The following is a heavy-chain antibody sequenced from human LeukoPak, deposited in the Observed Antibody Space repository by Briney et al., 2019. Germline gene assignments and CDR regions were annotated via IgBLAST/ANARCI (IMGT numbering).Heavy chain of an antibody. CDR3: ASGGRQLPQFDY. D-gene: IGHD2-15*01. CDR1: GFTVSSNY. J-gene: IGHJ4*02. Sequence: GGSLRLPCAASGFTVSSNYMSWVRQAPGKGLEWVSLIFTSGSTYYADSVKGRFTISRDNSKNTLYLQMNSLRAEDTAVYYCASGGRQLPQFDYWGQGTLVTVSS. CDR2: IFTSGST. V-gene: IGHV3-66*01.